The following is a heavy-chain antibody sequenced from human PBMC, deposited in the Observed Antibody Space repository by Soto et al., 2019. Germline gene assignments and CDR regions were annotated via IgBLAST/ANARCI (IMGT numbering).Heavy chain of an antibody. CDR3: AKDGRGPYSSSWYDWFDP. CDR1: GFTFSSYG. D-gene: IGHD6-13*01. CDR2: IYGSGGNK. J-gene: IGHJ5*02. V-gene: IGHV3-30*18. Sequence: QVQLVESGGGVVQPGRSLRLSCAASGFTFSSYGMHWVRQGPGKGLEWVAFIYGSGGNKYYEDSVKGRFTISRDNSKNTLYLQMNSLRAEDTAVYYCAKDGRGPYSSSWYDWFDPWGQGTLVTVSS.